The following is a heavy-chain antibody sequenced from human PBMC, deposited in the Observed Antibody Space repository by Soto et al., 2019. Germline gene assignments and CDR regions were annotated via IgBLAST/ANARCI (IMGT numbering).Heavy chain of an antibody. Sequence: QVQLVESGGGVVQPGRSLRLSCAASGFTFSSYGRHWVRQAPGKGLEWVAVIWYDGSNKYYADSVKGRFTISRDNSKNTLYLQMNSLRAEDTAVYYCAREAGGVAATPGFGYFDYWGQGTLVTVSS. CDR1: GFTFSSYG. CDR2: IWYDGSNK. J-gene: IGHJ4*02. V-gene: IGHV3-33*01. D-gene: IGHD2-15*01. CDR3: AREAGGVAATPGFGYFDY.